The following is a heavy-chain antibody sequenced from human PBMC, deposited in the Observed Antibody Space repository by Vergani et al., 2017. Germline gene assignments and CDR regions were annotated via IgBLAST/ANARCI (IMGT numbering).Heavy chain of an antibody. D-gene: IGHD1-26*01. CDR2: ISGSGGYT. Sequence: EVQLLESGGNLVQPGGSLRLSCAASGFTFTNFAMTWVRQGPGEGLEWVSGISGSGGYTYYADSVKGRFTSSRDKSKNTKFLQMNNLRAEDTAVYYCDRAIRGRYSADAFDNWGQGTMVTVSS. J-gene: IGHJ3*02. CDR3: DRAIRGRYSADAFDN. CDR1: GFTFTNFA. V-gene: IGHV3-23*01.